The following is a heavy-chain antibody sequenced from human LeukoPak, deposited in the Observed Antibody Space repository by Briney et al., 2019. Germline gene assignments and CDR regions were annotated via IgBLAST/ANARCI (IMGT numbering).Heavy chain of an antibody. D-gene: IGHD3-10*01. Sequence: TGGSLRPSCAASGFTFSSYAMSWVRQAPGKGLEWVSAISGSGGSTYYADSVKGRFTISRDNSKNTLYLQMNSLRAEDTAVYYCAKTVLQEYYFDYWGQGTLVTVSS. CDR2: ISGSGGST. CDR1: GFTFSSYA. V-gene: IGHV3-23*01. J-gene: IGHJ4*02. CDR3: AKTVLQEYYFDY.